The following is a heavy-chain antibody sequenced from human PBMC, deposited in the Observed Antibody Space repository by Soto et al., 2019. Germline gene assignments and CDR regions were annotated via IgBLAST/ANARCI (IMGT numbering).Heavy chain of an antibody. CDR1: GFTFNNYG. D-gene: IGHD3-16*01. J-gene: IGHJ6*02. V-gene: IGHV3-30*18. CDR2: ISLDGSNT. Sequence: VGSLRLSCAASGFTFNNYGMHWVRQAPGKGLEWVAVISLDGSNTFYADSVKGRFTISRDNSRNTLYLQVNSLRHEDTAVYFCAKDQYGGVTADYGMDVWGQGTKVTVSS. CDR3: AKDQYGGVTADYGMDV.